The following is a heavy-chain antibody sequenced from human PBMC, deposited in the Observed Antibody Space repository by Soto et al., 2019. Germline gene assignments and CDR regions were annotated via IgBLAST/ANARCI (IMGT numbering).Heavy chain of an antibody. CDR2: IYYSGST. D-gene: IGHD6-13*01. CDR3: ARDSADSSSWYWFYP. J-gene: IGHJ5*02. CDR1: GCSIRNYY. Sequence: QVQLQESGPGLVKPSETLSLTCTVSGCSIRNYYWNWIRQTPGKGLEWIGYIYYSGSTKYNPSLKSRATISLDTSNKQFSLKLSSGTAADTAVYYCARDSADSSSWYWFYPWVQGTLVTVSS. V-gene: IGHV4-59*01.